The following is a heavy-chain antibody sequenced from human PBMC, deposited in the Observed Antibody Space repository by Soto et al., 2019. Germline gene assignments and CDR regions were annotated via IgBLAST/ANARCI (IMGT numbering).Heavy chain of an antibody. CDR1: RFTFGSYG. J-gene: IGHJ6*02. D-gene: IGHD3-22*01. V-gene: IGHV3-33*01. Sequence: PGGSLRLSCAASRFTFGSYGMHWVRHAPGKGLEWVAVIWYDGSNKDYADSVKGRFTISRDNSKNTLYLQMNSLRAEDTAVYYGARGEPDDYYDSSQVPPDVWGPGTTVTVSS. CDR2: IWYDGSNK. CDR3: ARGEPDDYYDSSQVPPDV.